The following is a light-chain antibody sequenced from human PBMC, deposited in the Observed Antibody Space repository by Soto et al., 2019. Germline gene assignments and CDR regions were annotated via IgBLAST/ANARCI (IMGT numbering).Light chain of an antibody. J-gene: IGKJ4*01. CDR1: QGIRSY. Sequence: DIPLTQSPSFLSASVGDRVTITCRASQGIRSYLAWYQQKPGKAPKLLIYAASTLQSGVPSRFSGSGSGTEFTLTISSLQPEDFATYYCQQLNSYPFTFGGGTKVEIK. CDR3: QQLNSYPFT. CDR2: AAS. V-gene: IGKV1-9*01.